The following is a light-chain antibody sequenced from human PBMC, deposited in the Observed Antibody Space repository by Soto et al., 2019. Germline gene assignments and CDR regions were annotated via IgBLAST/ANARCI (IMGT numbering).Light chain of an antibody. CDR1: QSVSGSY. CDR2: GAS. V-gene: IGKV3-20*01. Sequence: EIVLTQSPGTLSLSPGQRATLSCRASQSVSGSYLAWYQHKPGRAPRLLIYGASSRAAGIPDRFSGSGSGTDFTLIISRLEPEDFAVYYCQQYGSSLPYTFGQGTKLEIK. J-gene: IGKJ2*01. CDR3: QQYGSSLPYT.